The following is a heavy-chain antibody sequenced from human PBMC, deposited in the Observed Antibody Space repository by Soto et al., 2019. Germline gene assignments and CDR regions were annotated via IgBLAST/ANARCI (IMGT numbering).Heavy chain of an antibody. CDR1: GFTFSNAW. V-gene: IGHV3-15*01. J-gene: IGHJ6*02. Sequence: PVGSLRLSCAASGFTFSNAWMSWVRQAPGKGLEWVGRIKSKTDGGTTDYAAPVKGRFTISRDDSKNTLYLQMNSLKTEDTDVYYCTTDQRYYDFWSGYHFYYYYYGMDVWGQGTTVTVSS. CDR3: TTDQRYYDFWSGYHFYYYYYGMDV. CDR2: IKSKTDGGTT. D-gene: IGHD3-3*01.